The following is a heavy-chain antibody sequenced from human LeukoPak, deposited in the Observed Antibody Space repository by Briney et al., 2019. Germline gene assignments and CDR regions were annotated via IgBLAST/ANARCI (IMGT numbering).Heavy chain of an antibody. Sequence: PSETLSLTCAVYGGSFSGYYWSWIRQPPGKGLEWIGEIIHSGSTNYNPSLKSLVTISVNTSKNQFSLKLSSVTAADTAVYYCARRGPRYCTNGICYPGFDYWGQGTLVTVSS. CDR2: IIHSGST. CDR3: ARRGPRYCTNGICYPGFDY. J-gene: IGHJ4*02. V-gene: IGHV4-34*12. D-gene: IGHD2-8*01. CDR1: GGSFSGYY.